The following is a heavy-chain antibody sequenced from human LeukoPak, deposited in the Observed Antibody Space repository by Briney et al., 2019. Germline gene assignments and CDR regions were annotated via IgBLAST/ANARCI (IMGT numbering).Heavy chain of an antibody. J-gene: IGHJ4*02. CDR1: GYTFTSYA. Sequence: ASVKVSCKASGYTFTSYAMHWVRQAPGQRLEWMGWINAGNGNTNYAQKLQGRVTMTTDTSTSTAYMELRSLRSDDTAVYYCARDNISITFGGVIVHWGQGTLVTVSS. D-gene: IGHD3-16*02. CDR2: INAGNGNT. V-gene: IGHV1-3*01. CDR3: ARDNISITFGGVIVH.